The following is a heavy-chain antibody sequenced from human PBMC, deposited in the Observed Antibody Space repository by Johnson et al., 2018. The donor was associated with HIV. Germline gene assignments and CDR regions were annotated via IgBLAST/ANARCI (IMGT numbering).Heavy chain of an antibody. CDR2: IWYDGSNK. V-gene: IGHV3-33*08. CDR3: ARGPSQLYWPDVAFDI. Sequence: QMLLVESGGGVVQPGRSLRLSCAASGFTFSSYAMHWVRQAPGKGLEWVAVIWYDGSNKFYADSVRGRFTISRDNSKNTLYLQRNSLRAEDTAVYYCARGPSQLYWPDVAFDIWGQGTTVTVSS. J-gene: IGHJ3*02. CDR1: GFTFSSYA. D-gene: IGHD2-8*02.